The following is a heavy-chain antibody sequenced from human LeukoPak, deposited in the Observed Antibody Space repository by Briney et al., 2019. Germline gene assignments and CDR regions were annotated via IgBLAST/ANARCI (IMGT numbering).Heavy chain of an antibody. J-gene: IGHJ4*02. Sequence: GGSLRLSCAASGFTFSSYGMHWVRQAPGKGLEWVAFIRYDGSNKYYADSVKGRFTISRDNSKNTLYLQMNSLRAEDTAVYYCAKEFPSYCSSTSCATGFDYWGQGTLVTVSS. CDR3: AKEFPSYCSSTSCATGFDY. CDR2: IRYDGSNK. CDR1: GFTFSSYG. V-gene: IGHV3-30*02. D-gene: IGHD2-2*01.